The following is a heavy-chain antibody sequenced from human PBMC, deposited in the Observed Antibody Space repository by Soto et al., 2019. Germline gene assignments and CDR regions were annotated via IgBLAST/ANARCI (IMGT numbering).Heavy chain of an antibody. CDR2: IYYSGST. CDR1: GGSISSYY. V-gene: IGHV4-59*08. D-gene: IGHD3-10*01. J-gene: IGHJ4*02. Sequence: QVQLQESGPGLVKPSETLSLTCTVSGGSISSYYWSWIRQPPGKGLEWIGYIYYSGSTNYYPSLKSRVTISVDTSKNQFSLKLSSVTAADTAVYYCARRYYRYFDYWGQGTLVTVSS. CDR3: ARRYYRYFDY.